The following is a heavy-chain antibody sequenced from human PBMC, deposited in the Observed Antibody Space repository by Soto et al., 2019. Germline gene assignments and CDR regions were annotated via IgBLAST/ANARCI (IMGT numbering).Heavy chain of an antibody. V-gene: IGHV3-7*05. CDR3: ARGHYGLDV. CDR1: GFTFSDFW. CDR2: INQDGSER. Sequence: PGGSLRLSCAASGFTFSDFWMSWVRQAPGIGLEWVAHINQDGSERYYVDSLKGRFTISRDNAKNSLYLQMNSLRAEDTALYYCARGHYGLDVWGQGTTVTVSS. J-gene: IGHJ6*02.